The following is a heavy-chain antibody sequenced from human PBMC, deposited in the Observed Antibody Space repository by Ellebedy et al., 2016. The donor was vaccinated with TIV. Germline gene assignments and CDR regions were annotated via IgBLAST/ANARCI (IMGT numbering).Heavy chain of an antibody. CDR3: ARVLRGGSNGDYFDS. CDR2: IHYSGTT. V-gene: IGHV4-39*06. J-gene: IGHJ4*02. Sequence: MPGGSLRLSCEASGFTFSSYAMSWVRQAPGKGLEWIGSIHYSGTTHHNPSLKSRVTTSVDTSKNQFALKLSSVTAADTAVYYCARVLRGGSNGDYFDSWGQGTVVTVSS. D-gene: IGHD3-3*01. CDR1: GFTFSSYA.